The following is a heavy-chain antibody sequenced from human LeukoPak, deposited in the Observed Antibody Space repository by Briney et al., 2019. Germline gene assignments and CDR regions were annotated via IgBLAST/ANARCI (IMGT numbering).Heavy chain of an antibody. V-gene: IGHV4-39*07. J-gene: IGHJ5*02. Sequence: SETLSLTCTVSGGSISSSSYYWGWIRQPPGKGLEWIGSIYYSGSTYYNPSLKSRVTISVDTSKNQFSLKLSSVTAADTAVYFLSKDCPNWFRPLGQGTLVTVSS. CDR3: SKDCPNWFRP. CDR2: IYYSGST. CDR1: GGSISSSSYY. D-gene: IGHD2-15*01.